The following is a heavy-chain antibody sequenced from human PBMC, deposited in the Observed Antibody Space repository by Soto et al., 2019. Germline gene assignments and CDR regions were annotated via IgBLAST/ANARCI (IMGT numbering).Heavy chain of an antibody. D-gene: IGHD6-13*01. J-gene: IGHJ6*02. Sequence: WQTLSLTCAISGDSGSSNSGAWNWIRQSPSRGLEWLGRTYYRSKWYNDYAVSVKSRITINPDTSKNQFSLQLNSVTPEDTAVYYCVRGRYRSSWHYYYGMDVWGQGTTVTV. CDR2: TYYRSKWYN. CDR3: VRGRYRSSWHYYYGMDV. V-gene: IGHV6-1*01. CDR1: GDSGSSNSGA.